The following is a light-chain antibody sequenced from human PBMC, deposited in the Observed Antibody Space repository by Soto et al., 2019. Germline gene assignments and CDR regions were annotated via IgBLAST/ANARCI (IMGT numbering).Light chain of an antibody. CDR3: SSYAGSNNFVV. V-gene: IGLV2-8*01. CDR2: EVS. CDR1: SSDFGGYNY. Sequence: QSVLTQPPSASGSPGQSVTISCTGTSSDFGGYNYVSWYQQHPGKAPKLMIYEVSKRPSGVPDRFSGSKSGNTASLTVSGLQAEDEADYYCSSYAGSNNFVVFGTGTKVTVL. J-gene: IGLJ1*01.